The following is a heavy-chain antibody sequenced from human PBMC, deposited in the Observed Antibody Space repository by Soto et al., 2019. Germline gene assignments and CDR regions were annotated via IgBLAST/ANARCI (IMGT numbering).Heavy chain of an antibody. V-gene: IGHV4-39*07. J-gene: IGHJ3*01. CDR1: GGSISSSSFY. Sequence: PSETLSLTCTVSGGSISSSSFYWGWIRQPPGKGLEWIGSIYYTGSTYYNPSLKSRTTISVDTSKNQFSLKLSSVTAADTAVYYCARVWGGAFDFWGQGTMVTVSS. CDR2: IYYTGST. D-gene: IGHD3-10*01. CDR3: ARVWGGAFDF.